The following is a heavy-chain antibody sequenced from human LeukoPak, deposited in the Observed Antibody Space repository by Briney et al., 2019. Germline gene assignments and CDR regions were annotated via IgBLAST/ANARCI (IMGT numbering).Heavy chain of an antibody. D-gene: IGHD2-2*01. J-gene: IGHJ4*02. CDR2: FDPEDGET. CDR3: ATTEPGQCSGTSCYYTFDY. CDR1: GYTLTELS. Sequence: ASVKVSCKVSGYTLTELSMHWVRQAPGKGHEWMGGFDPEDGETIYAQKFQGRVTMTEDTSTDTAYMELSSLRSEDTAVYYCATTEPGQCSGTSCYYTFDYWGQGTLVTVSS. V-gene: IGHV1-24*01.